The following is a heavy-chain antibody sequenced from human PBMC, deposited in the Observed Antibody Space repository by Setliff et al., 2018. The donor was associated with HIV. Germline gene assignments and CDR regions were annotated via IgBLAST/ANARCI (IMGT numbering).Heavy chain of an antibody. J-gene: IGHJ4*02. D-gene: IGHD3-3*01. CDR3: ASLTTDRFLEWLFVY. CDR1: GGSISSSSYY. Sequence: LSLTCTVSGGSISSSSYYWGWIRQPPGKGLEWIGSIYYSGSTYYSPSLKTRVTISVDTSKNRFSLKLSSVTAADTAVYYCASLTTDRFLEWLFVYWGQGTLVTVS. CDR2: IYYSGST. V-gene: IGHV4-39*01.